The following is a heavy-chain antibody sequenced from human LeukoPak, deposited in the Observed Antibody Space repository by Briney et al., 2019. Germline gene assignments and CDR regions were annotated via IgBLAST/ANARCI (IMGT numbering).Heavy chain of an antibody. CDR2: IYYSGST. V-gene: IGHV4-59*01. CDR1: GGSISSYY. Sequence: SETLSLTCTVSGGSISSYYWSWIRQPPGKGLEWIGYIYYSGSTNYNPSLKSRVTISVDTSKNQFSLKLSSVTAADTAVYYCGRYGGNYGRDVGAQGTTFTVSS. J-gene: IGHJ6*02. CDR3: GRYGGNYGRDV. D-gene: IGHD3-16*01.